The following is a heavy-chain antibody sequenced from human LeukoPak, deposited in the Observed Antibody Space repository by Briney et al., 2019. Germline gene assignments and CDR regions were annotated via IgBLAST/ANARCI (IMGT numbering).Heavy chain of an antibody. D-gene: IGHD1-1*01. J-gene: IGHJ6*03. V-gene: IGHV3-43*02. CDR3: AKVLEPDYYYYYMDV. Sequence: GGSVRLSCAASGFTFDDYAMHWVRQAPGKGLEWVSLISGDGGSTYYADSVKGRFTVSRDNSKNSLYLQMNSLRTEDTALYYCAKVLEPDYYYYYMDVWGKGTTVTVSS. CDR1: GFTFDDYA. CDR2: ISGDGGST.